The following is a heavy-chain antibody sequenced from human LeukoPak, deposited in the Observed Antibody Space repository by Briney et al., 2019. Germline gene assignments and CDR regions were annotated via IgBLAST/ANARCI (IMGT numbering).Heavy chain of an antibody. J-gene: IGHJ4*02. CDR1: GGSITNY. Sequence: PSEALSLTCNVSGGSITNYWSWIRQPPGKGLEWIGYIYYDGGTTYTPSLKRRVTISIDTSKYQFSLNLRSVTAADTTVYYCAAERVWFGELYPDFWGQGTLVTVSS. CDR2: IYYDGGT. V-gene: IGHV4-59*08. CDR3: AAERVWFGELYPDF. D-gene: IGHD3-10*01.